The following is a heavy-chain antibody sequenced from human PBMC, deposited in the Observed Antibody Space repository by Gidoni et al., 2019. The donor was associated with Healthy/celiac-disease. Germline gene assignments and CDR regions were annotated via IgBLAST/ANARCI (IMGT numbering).Heavy chain of an antibody. CDR3: ARTLSGTDAFDI. Sequence: QGQLVESGGGVVQPGRSLRPSCAASGFTFSSYGMHWVRQAPGKGLEWVAVIWYDGSNKYYADSVKVRFTSSRDNSTNTLYLQMHSLRAEATAVYYCARTLSGTDAFDIWGQGTMVTVSS. V-gene: IGHV3-33*01. CDR1: GFTFSSYG. J-gene: IGHJ3*02. CDR2: IWYDGSNK. D-gene: IGHD1-1*01.